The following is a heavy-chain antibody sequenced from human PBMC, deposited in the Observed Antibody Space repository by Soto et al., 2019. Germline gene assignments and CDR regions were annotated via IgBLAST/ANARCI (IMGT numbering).Heavy chain of an antibody. CDR3: ATSRGYSTNYALDY. Sequence: ASVKVSCKASGYTFTGYYMHWVRQAPGQGLEWMGWINPNSGGTNYAQKFQGWVTMTGDTSISTAYMELSRLRSDDTAVYYCATSRGYSTNYALDYWGQGTLVTVSS. CDR1: GYTFTGYY. CDR2: INPNSGGT. J-gene: IGHJ4*02. V-gene: IGHV1-2*04. D-gene: IGHD5-18*01.